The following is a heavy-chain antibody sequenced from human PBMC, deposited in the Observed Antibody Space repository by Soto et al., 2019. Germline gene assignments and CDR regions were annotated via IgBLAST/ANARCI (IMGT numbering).Heavy chain of an antibody. V-gene: IGHV4-34*01. CDR3: ARVERGTATTVVDAFDI. D-gene: IGHD1-1*01. CDR2: MSHSGGT. J-gene: IGHJ3*02. Sequence: QVQLQQWGAGLLKPSETLSLTCAAYGGFVSSGSYYWSWFRQPPGKGLEWIGEMSHSGGTHFNPSLKSRVTISVDTSKNQFSLKMSSVTAADTALYYCARVERGTATTVVDAFDIWGPGTMVTVSS. CDR1: GGFVSSGSYY.